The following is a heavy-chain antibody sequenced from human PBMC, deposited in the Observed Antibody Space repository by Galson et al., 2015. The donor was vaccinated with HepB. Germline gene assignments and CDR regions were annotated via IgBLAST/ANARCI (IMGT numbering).Heavy chain of an antibody. CDR3: ARVRGVITDLYYYYGMDV. CDR1: GYTFTSYY. D-gene: IGHD3-10*01. CDR2: INPSGGST. J-gene: IGHJ6*02. Sequence: SVKVSCKASGYTFTSYYMHWVRQAPGQGLEWMGIINPSGGSTSYAQKFQGRVTMTRDTSTSTVYMELSSLRSEDTAVYYCARVRGVITDLYYYYGMDVWGQGTTVTVSS. V-gene: IGHV1-46*03.